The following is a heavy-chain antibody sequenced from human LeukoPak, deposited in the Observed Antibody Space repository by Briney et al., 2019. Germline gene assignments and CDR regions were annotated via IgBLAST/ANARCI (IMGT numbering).Heavy chain of an antibody. CDR1: GGTFSSYA. J-gene: IGHJ4*02. V-gene: IGHV1-69*04. CDR2: IIPILGIA. CDR3: ARAQVGATPGEYYFDY. D-gene: IGHD1-26*01. Sequence: SVKVSCKASGGTFSSYAISWVRQAPGQGLEWMGRIIPILGIANYAQKFQGRVTITADKSTSTAYMELSSLRSEDTAVYYCARAQVGATPGEYYFDYWGQGTLVTVSS.